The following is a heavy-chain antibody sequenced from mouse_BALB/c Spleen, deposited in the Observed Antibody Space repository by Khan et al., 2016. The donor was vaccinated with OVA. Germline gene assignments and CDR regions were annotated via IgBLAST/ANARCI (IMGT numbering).Heavy chain of an antibody. CDR2: IGYSGSS. V-gene: IGHV3-2*02. D-gene: IGHD1-1*01. J-gene: IGHJ2*01. CDR1: GYSFTSDYA. Sequence: EVQLQESGPGLLKPSQSLSLTCTVTGYSFTSDYAWYWIRQFPGNQLEWMAYIGYSGSSTYNPSLRSRFSITRDTSKNQFFLQVNSVTTEDTATYYCASRRLLLRYPDYFDYWGQGTTLTVSS. CDR3: ASRRLLLRYPDYFDY.